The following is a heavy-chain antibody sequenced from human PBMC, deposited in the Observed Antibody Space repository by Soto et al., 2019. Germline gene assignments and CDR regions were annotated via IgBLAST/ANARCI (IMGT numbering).Heavy chain of an antibody. CDR2: SNGDGGDT. CDR3: VRDGWATVPLDH. CDR1: GFNFGDYW. J-gene: IGHJ4*02. Sequence: GGSLRLSCAASGFNFGDYWMHWVRQDPGKGLVWVSRSNGDGGDTIYADSVKGRFTVSRDNAENTMYLQMNSLRAEDTAVYYCVRDGWATVPLDHWGQGTLVTVSS. V-gene: IGHV3-74*01. D-gene: IGHD2-2*03.